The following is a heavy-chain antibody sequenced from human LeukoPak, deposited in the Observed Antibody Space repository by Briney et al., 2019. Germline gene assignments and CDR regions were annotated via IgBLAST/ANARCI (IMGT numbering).Heavy chain of an antibody. CDR3: ARGSKSYGYVY. CDR1: GGSFSAYY. Sequence: KPSETLSLTCAVYGGSFSAYYWSWIRQPPGKGLEWIGEINHSGSTNYNPSLKSRVIISVDTSKNQFSLKLTSVTAADTAVYYCARGSKSYGYVYWGQGTLVTVSS. CDR2: INHSGST. V-gene: IGHV4-34*01. J-gene: IGHJ4*02. D-gene: IGHD5-18*01.